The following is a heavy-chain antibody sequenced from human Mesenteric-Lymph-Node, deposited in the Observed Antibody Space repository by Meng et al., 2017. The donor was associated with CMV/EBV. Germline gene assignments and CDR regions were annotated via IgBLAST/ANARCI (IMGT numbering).Heavy chain of an antibody. D-gene: IGHD2-2*01. CDR2: ISYGSDYL. CDR1: GFTFNSYS. CDR3: ARGPRGVVVPAAIGN. J-gene: IGHJ4*02. Sequence: GESLKISCAASGFTFNSYSLTWVRQAPGKGLEWVSSISYGSDYLYYADSVKDRFTISRDNGKNSLFLQMTSLRVEDTAVYYCARGPRGVVVPAAIGNWGQGTLVTVSS. V-gene: IGHV3-21*01.